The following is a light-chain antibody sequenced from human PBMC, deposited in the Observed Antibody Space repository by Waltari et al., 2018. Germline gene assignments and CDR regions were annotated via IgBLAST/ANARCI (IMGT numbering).Light chain of an antibody. J-gene: IGLJ3*02. V-gene: IGLV1-47*01. Sequence: QSVLTQSPSASGTPGQRVTISCSGSRSNIGSNYVYWYQQLPGTAPKLLIYRNTRRPSGGPDRFSGSKSGTSASLAIFGLRSEDDADYFCAAWDDSLSGPVFGGGTKLTVL. CDR2: RNT. CDR1: RSNIGSNY. CDR3: AAWDDSLSGPV.